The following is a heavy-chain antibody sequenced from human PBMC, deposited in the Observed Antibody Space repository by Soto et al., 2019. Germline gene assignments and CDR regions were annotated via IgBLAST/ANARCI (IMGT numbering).Heavy chain of an antibody. D-gene: IGHD6-6*01. CDR1: GGTFSSYA. V-gene: IGHV1-69*01. CDR2: IIPIFGTA. J-gene: IGHJ4*02. Sequence: VKVSGKASGGTFSSYAISWVRQAPGQGLEWMGGIIPIFGTANYAQKFQGRVTITADESTSTAYMELSSLRSEETAVYYCALDYSSSYYFDYWGQGTLVTVSS. CDR3: ALDYSSSYYFDY.